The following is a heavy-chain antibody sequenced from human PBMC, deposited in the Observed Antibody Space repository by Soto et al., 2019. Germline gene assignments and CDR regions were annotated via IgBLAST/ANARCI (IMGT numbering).Heavy chain of an antibody. CDR2: IYYSGST. V-gene: IGHV4-30-4*01. D-gene: IGHD3-22*01. J-gene: IGHJ4*02. Sequence: SETLSLTCTVSGGSISSGDYYWSWIRQPPGKGQEWIGYIYYSGSTYYNPSLKSRVTISVDTSKNQFSLKLSSVTAADTSVYYCARFAAYDSSGYYHLDYWGQGTLVTVSS. CDR1: GGSISSGDYY. CDR3: ARFAAYDSSGYYHLDY.